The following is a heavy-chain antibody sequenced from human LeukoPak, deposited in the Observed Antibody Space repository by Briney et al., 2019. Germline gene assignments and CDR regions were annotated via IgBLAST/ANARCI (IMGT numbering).Heavy chain of an antibody. CDR2: IYLGDSDT. CDR3: VRHRNWNYDY. V-gene: IGHV5-51*01. CDR1: VDGFTTYW. Sequence: GESLKISCKGSVDGFTTYWIGWGRQMPGKGLEWMGIIYLGDSDTRYSPSFQGQVTISADKSINTAYLQWSSLKASDTAMYYCVRHRNWNYDYWGQGTLVTVSS. D-gene: IGHD1-1*01. J-gene: IGHJ4*02.